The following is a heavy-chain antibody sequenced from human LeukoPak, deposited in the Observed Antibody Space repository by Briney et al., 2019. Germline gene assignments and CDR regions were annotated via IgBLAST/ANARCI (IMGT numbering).Heavy chain of an antibody. CDR3: ARLEGGAYDSFDY. D-gene: IGHD5-12*01. V-gene: IGHV5-51*01. Sequence: GESLKISCKGSGFSFTSYWIGWVRQMPGKGLEWMGIIYPGDSDTRYSPSFQGQVTISADKSITTAYLQWRSLKASDTAMYYCARLEGGAYDSFDYWAREPWSPSPQ. J-gene: IGHJ4*02. CDR1: GFSFTSYW. CDR2: IYPGDSDT.